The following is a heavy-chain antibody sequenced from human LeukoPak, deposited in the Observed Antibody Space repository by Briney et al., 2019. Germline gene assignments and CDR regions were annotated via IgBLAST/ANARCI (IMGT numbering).Heavy chain of an antibody. CDR3: ATIGVQYYYYMDV. CDR2: MTPKSGNT. D-gene: IGHD1-26*01. J-gene: IGHJ6*03. CDR1: GYTFTSYD. V-gene: IGHV1-8*01. Sequence: ASVKVSCKASGYTFTSYDIKWMRQVTGQGREWMGWMTPKSGNTGYAQKFPGRVPMTRNTSISTAYMELSSLRSEDTAVYYCATIGVQYYYYMDVWGKGTTVTVSS.